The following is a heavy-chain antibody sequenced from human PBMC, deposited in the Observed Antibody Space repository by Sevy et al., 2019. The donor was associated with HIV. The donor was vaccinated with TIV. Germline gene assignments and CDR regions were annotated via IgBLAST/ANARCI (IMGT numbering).Heavy chain of an antibody. CDR1: GYTFTGYY. J-gene: IGHJ3*02. CDR2: INPNSGGT. V-gene: IGHV1-2*02. D-gene: IGHD3-22*01. CDR3: ASGIGVYDSSGYYGGYDAFDI. Sequence: ASVKVSCKASGYTFTGYYMHWVRQAPGQGLEWMGWINPNSGGTNYAQKFQGRVTMTRDTSISTAYMELSRLRSDDTAVYYCASGIGVYDSSGYYGGYDAFDIWGQRTMVTVSS.